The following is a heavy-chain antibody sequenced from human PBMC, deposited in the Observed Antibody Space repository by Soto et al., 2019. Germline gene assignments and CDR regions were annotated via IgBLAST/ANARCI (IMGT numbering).Heavy chain of an antibody. D-gene: IGHD6-13*01. J-gene: IGHJ4*02. Sequence: PSETLSLTCAVYGGSFSGYYWSWIRQPPGKGLEWIGEINHSGSTNYNPSLKSRVTISVDTSKNQFSLKLSSVTAADTAVYYCARQLSSSWRQLDYWGQGTLVTVSS. V-gene: IGHV4-34*01. CDR2: INHSGST. CDR3: ARQLSSSWRQLDY. CDR1: GGSFSGYY.